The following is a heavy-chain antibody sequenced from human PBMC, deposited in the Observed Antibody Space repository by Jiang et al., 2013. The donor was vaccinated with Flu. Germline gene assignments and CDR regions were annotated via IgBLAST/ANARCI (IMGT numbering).Heavy chain of an antibody. CDR1: IHLHRLP. Sequence: GAGGEEAWGLSEGLLQGFWIHLHRLPLFWVRQAPGQGLEWMGWLNPNSGDTNYALKFQGRITMTRDRSISTAYMELSRLRSDDTAVYYCARVRCTSSYCPTKPYGMDVWGQGTTVTVSS. D-gene: IGHD2-2*01. J-gene: IGHJ6*02. CDR3: ARVRCTSSYCPTKPYGMDV. V-gene: IGHV1-2*02. CDR2: LNPNSGDT.